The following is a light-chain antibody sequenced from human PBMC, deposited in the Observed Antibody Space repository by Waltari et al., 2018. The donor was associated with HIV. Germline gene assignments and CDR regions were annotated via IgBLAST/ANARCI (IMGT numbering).Light chain of an antibody. V-gene: IGKV3-11*01. CDR1: QTVSTF. Sequence: EIVLTQSPATLSPSPGETATPSCRASQTVSTFLAWYQQKPGQSPRLLISGVSARAPGIPVRFSGSGSETDFTLTISGLEPDDFAVYFCQQRKYLYTFGQGTKVEI. J-gene: IGKJ2*01. CDR2: GVS. CDR3: QQRKYLYT.